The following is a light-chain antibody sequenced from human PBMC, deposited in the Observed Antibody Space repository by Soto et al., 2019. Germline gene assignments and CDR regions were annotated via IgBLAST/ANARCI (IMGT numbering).Light chain of an antibody. CDR1: RGIRNV. CDR3: QQTYKVPYT. Sequence: AIQLTQSPSSLSASVGDRVTISCRASRGIRNVLAWYQHAPGKDPKLLIYGASILHSGVPSRFSGSGLATDFTLTINTLQPEDFAVYFCQQTYKVPYTFGQGTKVDIK. V-gene: IGKV1-6*01. CDR2: GAS. J-gene: IGKJ2*01.